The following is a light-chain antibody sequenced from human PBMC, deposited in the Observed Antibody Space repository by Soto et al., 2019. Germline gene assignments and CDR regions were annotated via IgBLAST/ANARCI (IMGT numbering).Light chain of an antibody. J-gene: IGKJ2*01. V-gene: IGKV1-39*01. CDR2: DAS. CDR1: QSISSY. Sequence: DIQMTQSPSSLSASVGDRVTITCRASQSISSYLNWYQQKPGKAPRXLIYDASSLLSGVPSRFSGSGSGTDFTLTIASLQPEDFSTYYCQQSDSTPYTFGQGTKVDIK. CDR3: QQSDSTPYT.